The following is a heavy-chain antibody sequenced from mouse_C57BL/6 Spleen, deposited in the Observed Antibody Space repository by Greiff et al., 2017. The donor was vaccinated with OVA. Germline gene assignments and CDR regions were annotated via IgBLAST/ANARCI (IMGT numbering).Heavy chain of an antibody. Sequence: EVKLVESGGGLVKPGGSLKLSCAASGFTFSDYGMHWVRQAPEKGLEWVAYISSGSSTNYYADTVKGRFTISRDNAKTTLFLQMTSLRSENTAMYYCAREVNYDYEVWFAYWGQGTLVTVSA. CDR1: GFTFSDYG. CDR2: ISSGSSTN. D-gene: IGHD2-4*01. J-gene: IGHJ3*01. V-gene: IGHV5-17*01. CDR3: AREVNYDYEVWFAY.